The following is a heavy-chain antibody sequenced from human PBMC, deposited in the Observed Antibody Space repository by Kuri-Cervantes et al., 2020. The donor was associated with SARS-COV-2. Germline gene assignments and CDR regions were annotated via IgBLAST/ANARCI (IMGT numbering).Heavy chain of an antibody. D-gene: IGHD1-1*01. CDR1: GFTFTDYA. Sequence: GESLKISCAASGFTFTDYAMSWVRQAPGRGPEWVSCISDTGGTTTYADSVKGRFTISRDNSKNTVSLQMHSLRAEDTAIYYCANWNDEDYWGQGTLVTVSS. J-gene: IGHJ4*02. CDR2: ISDTGGTT. V-gene: IGHV3-23*01. CDR3: ANWNDEDY.